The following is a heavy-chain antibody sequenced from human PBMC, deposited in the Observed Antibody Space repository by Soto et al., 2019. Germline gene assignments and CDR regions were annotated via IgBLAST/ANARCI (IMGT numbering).Heavy chain of an antibody. J-gene: IGHJ4*02. CDR3: ARELWFGELNFDY. CDR2: IIPILGIA. D-gene: IGHD3-10*01. Sequence: GASVKVSCKASGGTFSSYTISWVRQAPGQGLEWMGRIIPILGIANYAQKFQGRVTITADKSTSTAYMELSSLRSEDTAVYYCARELWFGELNFDYWGQGTLVTAPQ. V-gene: IGHV1-69*04. CDR1: GGTFSSYT.